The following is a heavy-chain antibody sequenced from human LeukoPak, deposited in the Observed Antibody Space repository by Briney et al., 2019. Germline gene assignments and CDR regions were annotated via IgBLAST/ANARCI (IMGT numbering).Heavy chain of an antibody. D-gene: IGHD6-6*01. CDR2: IYSGGST. Sequence: PGGSLRLSCAASGFTVSSNYMNWVRQAPGKGLEWVSVIYSGGSTYYADSVKGRFTISRDNSKNTLYLQMKSLRAEDTAVYYCARGDEYSSSSSDYWGQGTLVTVSS. CDR1: GFTVSSNY. CDR3: ARGDEYSSSSSDY. J-gene: IGHJ4*02. V-gene: IGHV3-66*01.